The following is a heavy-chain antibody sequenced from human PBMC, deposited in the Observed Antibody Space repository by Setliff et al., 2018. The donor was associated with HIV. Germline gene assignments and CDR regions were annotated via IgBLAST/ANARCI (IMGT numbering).Heavy chain of an antibody. Sequence: GGSLRLSCAASGFTFMNYAMSWVRQAPGKGLAWVSTISGSGGTTYYPDSVKGRFTISRDNSKNTLSLQMNRLRAEDTAVYYYARNRHYYDSSGFGYYYYYMDVWGKGTTVTVSS. V-gene: IGHV3-23*01. CDR3: ARNRHYYDSSGFGYYYYYMDV. J-gene: IGHJ6*03. CDR2: ISGSGGTT. CDR1: GFTFMNYA. D-gene: IGHD3-22*01.